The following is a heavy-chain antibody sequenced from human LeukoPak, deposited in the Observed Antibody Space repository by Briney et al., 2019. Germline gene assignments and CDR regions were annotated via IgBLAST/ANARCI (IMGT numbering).Heavy chain of an antibody. CDR2: ISYDGSNK. D-gene: IGHD6-13*01. J-gene: IGHJ4*02. Sequence: GGSLRLSCAASGFTFSSYGMHWVRQAPGKGLEWVAVISYDGSNKYYADSVKGRFTISRDNSKNTLYLQMNSLRAEDTAVYYCAKERIAAGSFRTPFDYWGQGTLVTVSS. V-gene: IGHV3-30*18. CDR1: GFTFSSYG. CDR3: AKERIAAGSFRTPFDY.